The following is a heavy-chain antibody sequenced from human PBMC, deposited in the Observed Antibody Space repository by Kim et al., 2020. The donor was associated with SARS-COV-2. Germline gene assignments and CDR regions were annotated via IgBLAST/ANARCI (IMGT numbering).Heavy chain of an antibody. CDR1: GFTFSNAW. CDR2: IKSKTDGGTT. Sequence: GGSLRLSCAASGFTFSNAWMSWVRQAPGKGLEWVGRIKSKTDGGTTDYAAPVKGRFTISRDDSKNTLYLQMNSLKTEDTAVYYRTTDRPIAARPTKENWFDPWGQGTLVTVSS. D-gene: IGHD6-6*01. CDR3: TTDRPIAARPTKENWFDP. V-gene: IGHV3-15*01. J-gene: IGHJ5*02.